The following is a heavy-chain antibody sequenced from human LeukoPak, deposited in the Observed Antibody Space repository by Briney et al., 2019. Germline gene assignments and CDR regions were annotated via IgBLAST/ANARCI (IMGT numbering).Heavy chain of an antibody. V-gene: IGHV4-34*01. CDR1: GGSFSGYY. J-gene: IGHJ4*02. CDR3: ARVTGYMVEDYFDS. Sequence: PSETLSLTCAVYGGSFSGYYWSWIRQPPGKGLEWIGEINHSGSTNYNPSLKSRVTISVDTSKNQFSLRLRSVTAADTAVYYCARVTGYMVEDYFDSWGQGTLVTVSS. D-gene: IGHD6-13*01. CDR2: INHSGST.